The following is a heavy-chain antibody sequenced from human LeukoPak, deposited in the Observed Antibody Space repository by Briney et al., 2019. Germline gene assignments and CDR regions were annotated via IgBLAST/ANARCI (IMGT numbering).Heavy chain of an antibody. CDR2: IYTSGST. J-gene: IGHJ4*02. D-gene: IGHD6-13*01. Sequence: SETLSLTCTVSGGSISSYYWSWIRQPAGKGLEWIGRIYTSGSTNYNPSLKSRVTMSVDTSKNQFSLKLSSVTAADTAVYYCARDWAAAGTESFDYWGQGTLVTVSS. CDR1: GGSISSYY. CDR3: ARDWAAAGTESFDY. V-gene: IGHV4-4*07.